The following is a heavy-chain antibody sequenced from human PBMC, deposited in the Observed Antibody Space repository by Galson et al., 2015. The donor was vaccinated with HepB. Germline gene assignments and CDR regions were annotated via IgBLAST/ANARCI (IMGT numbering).Heavy chain of an antibody. CDR3: ASTPSYCRGGSCYSGLPDY. Sequence: SLRLSCAASGFTFSSYAMSWVRQAPGKGLEWVSAISGSGGSTYYADSVKGRFTISRDNSKNSLYLQMNSLRAEDTAVYYCASTPSYCRGGSCYSGLPDYWGQGTLVTVSS. CDR2: ISGSGGST. J-gene: IGHJ4*02. D-gene: IGHD2-15*01. CDR1: GFTFSSYA. V-gene: IGHV3-23*01.